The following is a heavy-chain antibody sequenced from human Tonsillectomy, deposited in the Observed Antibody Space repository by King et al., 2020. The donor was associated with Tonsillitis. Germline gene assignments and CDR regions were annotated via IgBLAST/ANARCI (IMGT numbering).Heavy chain of an antibody. CDR3: ATPPSGYCSGGSCYTDAFDI. V-gene: IGHV1-24*01. Sequence: QLVQSGAEVKKPGASVKVSCKVSGYTLTELSMHWVRQAPGKGLEWMGGFDPEDGETIYAQKFQGRVTMTEDTSTDTAYMELSSLRFEDTAVYYCATPPSGYCSGGSCYTDAFDIWGQGTMVTVSS. CDR2: FDPEDGET. CDR1: GYTLTELS. J-gene: IGHJ3*02. D-gene: IGHD2-15*01.